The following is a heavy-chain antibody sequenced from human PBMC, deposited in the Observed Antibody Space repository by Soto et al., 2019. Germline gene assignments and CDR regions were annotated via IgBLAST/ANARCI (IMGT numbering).Heavy chain of an antibody. Sequence: GASVKLSCKASGYDFNSYGITWVRQAHGQGLEWLGWISPYSDDTKYAQKLQGSVTVTMDRSSRTVYMDLRSLRSNDTAIYYCARGGYYDSSGSRNYHYYGMNVWGQGTTVTVSS. V-gene: IGHV1-18*01. CDR1: GYDFNSYG. CDR2: ISPYSDDT. J-gene: IGHJ6*02. CDR3: ARGGYYDSSGSRNYHYYGMNV. D-gene: IGHD3-22*01.